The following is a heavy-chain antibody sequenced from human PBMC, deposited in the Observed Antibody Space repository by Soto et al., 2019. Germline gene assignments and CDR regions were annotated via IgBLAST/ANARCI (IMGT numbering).Heavy chain of an antibody. CDR3: AAGGGLPRYY. CDR2: IYHSGST. Sequence: QXQLQESGSGLVKPSQTLSLTCAVSGGSISSGGYSWSWIRQPPGKGLEWIGYIYHSGSTYYNPSLKSRVTISVDRSKNQFSLKLSSVTAADTAVYYCAAGGGLPRYYWGQGTLVTVSS. V-gene: IGHV4-30-2*01. D-gene: IGHD5-12*01. CDR1: GGSISSGGYS. J-gene: IGHJ4*02.